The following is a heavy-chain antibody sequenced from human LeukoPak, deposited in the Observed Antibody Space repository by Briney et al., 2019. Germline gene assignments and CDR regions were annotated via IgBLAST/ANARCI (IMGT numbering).Heavy chain of an antibody. Sequence: ASVKVSCKVSGYSLSELSIHWVRQAPGKGLEWMGGFDPEDGETIYAQKFQGRVTMTEDTSTDTAYMELSSLRSEDTAVYYCATDRVVRGVIIFDYWGQGTLVTVSS. J-gene: IGHJ4*02. CDR2: FDPEDGET. CDR3: ATDRVVRGVIIFDY. V-gene: IGHV1-24*01. CDR1: GYSLSELS. D-gene: IGHD3-10*01.